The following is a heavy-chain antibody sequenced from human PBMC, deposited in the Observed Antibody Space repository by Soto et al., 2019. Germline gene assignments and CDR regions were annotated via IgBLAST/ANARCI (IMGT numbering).Heavy chain of an antibody. V-gene: IGHV1-8*01. CDR3: TLNAYGSGSYSLLDP. CDR2: MNPNSGNT. CDR1: GYTFTSYD. Sequence: SVKVSCKASGYTFTSYDINWVRQATGQGLAWMGWMNPNSGNTGYAQKFQGRDTMTRNTSISTDYMGLSSLRSGDTAVYCCTLNAYGSGSYSLLDPWGQGTLVTSPQ. J-gene: IGHJ5*02. D-gene: IGHD3-10*01.